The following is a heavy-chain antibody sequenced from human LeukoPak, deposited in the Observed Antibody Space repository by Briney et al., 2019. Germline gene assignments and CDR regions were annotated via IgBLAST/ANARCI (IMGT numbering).Heavy chain of an antibody. Sequence: AGGSLRLSCAASGFTFTNAWMSWVRQAPGKGLEWVGRIKSKSDGGTADYAAPVKGRFTISRDDSKNTLYLQMNSLKTEDTAVYYCTTDARDIVVVPAVPIQSSSSLPYYYYYMDVWGKGTTVTVSS. V-gene: IGHV3-15*01. CDR2: IKSKSDGGTA. J-gene: IGHJ6*03. CDR1: GFTFTNAW. CDR3: TTDARDIVVVPAVPIQSSSSLPYYYYYMDV. D-gene: IGHD2-2*01.